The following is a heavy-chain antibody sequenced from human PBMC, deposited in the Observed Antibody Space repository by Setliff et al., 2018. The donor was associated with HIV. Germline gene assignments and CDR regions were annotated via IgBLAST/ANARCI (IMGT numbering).Heavy chain of an antibody. V-gene: IGHV4-28*05. D-gene: IGHD2-2*01. CDR2: IYYSGSI. CDR3: ARGSCFNTGCLDS. Sequence: SETLSLTCAVSGYSISSNGWWGWIRQSPGKGLEWIGYIYYSGSIYYNPSLKSRVTMSVDTSKNQFSLKLISVTAADTAVYYCARGSCFNTGCLDSWGQGALVTVSS. J-gene: IGHJ4*02. CDR1: GYSISSNGW.